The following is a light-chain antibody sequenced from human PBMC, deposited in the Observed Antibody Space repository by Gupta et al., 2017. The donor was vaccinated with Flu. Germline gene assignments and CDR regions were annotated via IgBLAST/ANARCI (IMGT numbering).Light chain of an antibody. CDR2: AAS. V-gene: IGKV1-12*01. CDR3: QQANSFPRT. CDR1: QTASTW. J-gene: IGKJ4*02. Sequence: DLLLSQPPPSLSASVGDRITITCRASQTASTWLAWYQQKPGKAPNLLIYAASSLQSGVPSRFSGSGSGTDFTLTISSLQPEDFATYYCQQANSFPRTFGEGTKVEI.